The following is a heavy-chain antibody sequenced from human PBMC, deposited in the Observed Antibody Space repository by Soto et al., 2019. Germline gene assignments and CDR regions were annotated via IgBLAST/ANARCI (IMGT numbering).Heavy chain of an antibody. D-gene: IGHD3-22*01. J-gene: IGHJ6*02. CDR3: ARSIRDYYDSSGYYRAPEYYYGMDV. CDR1: GFTFSDYY. CDR2: ISSSGSTI. V-gene: IGHV3-11*01. Sequence: GGSLRLSCAASGFTFSDYYMSWMRQAPGKGLEWVSYISSSGSTIYYADSVKGRFTISRDNAKNSLYLQMNSLRAEDTAVYYCARSIRDYYDSSGYYRAPEYYYGMDVWGQGTTVTVSS.